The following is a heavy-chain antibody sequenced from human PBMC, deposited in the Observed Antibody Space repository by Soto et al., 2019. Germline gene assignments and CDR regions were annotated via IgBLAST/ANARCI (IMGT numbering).Heavy chain of an antibody. CDR3: ARGRYCLTGSCFPNWFDS. V-gene: IGHV4-30-4*01. D-gene: IGHD2-15*01. Sequence: PSETLSLTCSVSGHSISTVYYFWAWLRQPPGQTLEYIGYIYKSATTYYNPSFESRVAISLDTSRSQFSLTVTSVTAGDTAVYFCARGRYCLTGSCFPNWFDSWGRGTLVTVSS. J-gene: IGHJ5*01. CDR1: GHSISTVYYF. CDR2: IYKSATT.